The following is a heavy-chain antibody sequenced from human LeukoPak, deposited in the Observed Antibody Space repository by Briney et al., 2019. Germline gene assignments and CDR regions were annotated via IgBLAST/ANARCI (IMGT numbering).Heavy chain of an antibody. J-gene: IGHJ6*02. D-gene: IGHD5-18*01. CDR3: ARGNSSRGYSYGPSTYGMDV. V-gene: IGHV4-39*07. Sequence: PSETLSLTCTVSGGSISSGGYYWSWIRQPPGKGLERIGEINHSGSTNYNPSLKSRVTISVDTSKNQFSLKLSSVTAADTAVYYCARGNSSRGYSYGPSTYGMDVWGQGTTVTVSS. CDR1: GGSISSGGYY. CDR2: INHSGST.